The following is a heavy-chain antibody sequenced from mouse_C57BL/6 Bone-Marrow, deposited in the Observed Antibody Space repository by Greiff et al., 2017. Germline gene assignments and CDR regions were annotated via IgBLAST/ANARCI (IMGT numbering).Heavy chain of an antibody. CDR3: ARGRYFYDGYC. D-gene: IGHD2-3*01. CDR2: IYPRSGNT. CDR1: GYTFTSYG. J-gene: IGHJ2*01. Sequence: VMLVESGAELARPGASVKLSCKASGYTFTSYGISWVKQRTGQGLEWIGEIYPRSGNTYYNEKFKGKATLTADKSSSTAYMELRSLTSEDSAVYFCARGRYFYDGYCWGQGTTLTVSS. V-gene: IGHV1-81*01.